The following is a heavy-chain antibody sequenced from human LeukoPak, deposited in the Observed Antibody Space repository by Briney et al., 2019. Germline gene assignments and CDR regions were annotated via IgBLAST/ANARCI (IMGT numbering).Heavy chain of an antibody. CDR2: INPNSGGT. CDR3: ARPDCGSGDCYSMDAFDI. CDR1: GYTFTGYY. J-gene: IGHJ3*02. V-gene: IGHV1-2*02. Sequence: ASVKVSSTASGYTFTGYYMQWVRQAPGQGLEWMGWINPNSGGTNYAQKFEGRVTMTRDTSISTAYMELSRLRSDVTAVYYCARPDCGSGDCYSMDAFDIWGQGTMVTVSS. D-gene: IGHD2-21*02.